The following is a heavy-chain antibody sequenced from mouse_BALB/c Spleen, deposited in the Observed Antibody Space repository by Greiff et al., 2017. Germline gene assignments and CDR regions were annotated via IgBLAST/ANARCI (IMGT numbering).Heavy chain of an antibody. V-gene: IGHV1S135*01. CDR3: ARWRYSNSFWIDY. Sequence: EVQLQQSGPELVKPGASVKVSCKASGYSFTDYNMYWVKQSHGKSLEWIGNFDPYNGGTSYNQKFKGKATLTVDKSSSTVFMHLNSLTSEDSAVYDCARWRYSNSFWIDYWGQGTLVTVSA. CDR1: GYSFTDYN. D-gene: IGHD1-1*01. J-gene: IGHJ3*01. CDR2: FDPYNGGT.